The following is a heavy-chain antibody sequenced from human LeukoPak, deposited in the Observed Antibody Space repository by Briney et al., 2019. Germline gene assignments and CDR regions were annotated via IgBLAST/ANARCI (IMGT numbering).Heavy chain of an antibody. V-gene: IGHV3-49*04. D-gene: IGHD2-2*01. CDR1: GFTFSSYA. J-gene: IGHJ3*02. Sequence: GGSLRLSCAASGFTFSSYAMSWVRQAPGKGLEWVGFIRSKAYGGTTEYAASVKGRFTISRDDSKSIAYLQMNSLKTEDTAVYYCTRYISTSGWDYAFDIWGQGTMVTVSS. CDR3: TRYISTSGWDYAFDI. CDR2: IRSKAYGGTT.